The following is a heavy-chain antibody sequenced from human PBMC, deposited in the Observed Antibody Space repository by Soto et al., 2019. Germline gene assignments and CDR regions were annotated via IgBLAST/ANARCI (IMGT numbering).Heavy chain of an antibody. Sequence: EVQLVESGGGLIQPGGSLRLSCAASGLTVSSNYMTWVRQAPGKGLEWVSVIYSGGSTYYADSVKGRFTISRDNSKNTVYLQMNSLRAEDTAIYYCARDRRAAHNTRGSIDPWGQGIMVTVSA. J-gene: IGHJ5*02. CDR1: GLTVSSNY. CDR2: IYSGGST. CDR3: ARDRRAAHNTRGSIDP. V-gene: IGHV3-53*01. D-gene: IGHD6-13*01.